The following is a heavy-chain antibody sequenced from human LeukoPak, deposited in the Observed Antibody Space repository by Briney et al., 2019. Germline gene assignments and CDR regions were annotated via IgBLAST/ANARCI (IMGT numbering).Heavy chain of an antibody. V-gene: IGHV4-39*01. CDR2: IYYSGST. CDR3: ARSDLQAVGYGMDV. J-gene: IGHJ6*02. D-gene: IGHD5-24*01. CDR1: GGSISSSSYY. Sequence: SETLSLTCTVSGGSISSSSYYWGWIRQPPGKGLEWIGSIYYSGSTYYNPSLKSRVTISVDTSKNQFSLKLSSVTAADTAVYYCARSDLQAVGYGMDVWGQGTTVTVSS.